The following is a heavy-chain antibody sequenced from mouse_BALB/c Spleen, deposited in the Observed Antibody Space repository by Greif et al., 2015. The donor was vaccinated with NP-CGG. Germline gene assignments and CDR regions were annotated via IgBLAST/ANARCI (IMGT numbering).Heavy chain of an antibody. J-gene: IGHJ1*01. Sequence: EVQGVESGGGLVKPGGSLKLSCAASGFAFSSYDMSWVRQTPEKRLEWVAYISSGGGSTYYPDTVKGRFTISRDNAKNTLYLQMSSLKSEDTAMYYCARHEAYWYFDVWGAGTTVTVSS. V-gene: IGHV5-12-1*01. CDR3: ARHEAYWYFDV. CDR2: ISSGGGST. CDR1: GFAFSSYD.